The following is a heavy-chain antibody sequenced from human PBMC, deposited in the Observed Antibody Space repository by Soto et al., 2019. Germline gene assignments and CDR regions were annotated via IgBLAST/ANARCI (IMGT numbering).Heavy chain of an antibody. D-gene: IGHD6-19*01. CDR3: AKGVRLGGGRYGDY. CDR1: GFTFSSYA. V-gene: IGHV3-23*01. Sequence: EVQLLESGGGLVQPGGSLRLSCAASGFTFSSYAMSWVRQAPGKGLEWVSGISGGGGSTYYADSVKGRFTISRDNSKDPLYLQMDRLGAEDTAVYYCAKGVRLGGGRYGDYWGQGTLVTASS. J-gene: IGHJ4*02. CDR2: ISGGGGST.